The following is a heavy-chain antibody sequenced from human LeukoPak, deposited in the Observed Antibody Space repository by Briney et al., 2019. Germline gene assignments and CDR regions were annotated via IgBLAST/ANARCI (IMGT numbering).Heavy chain of an antibody. CDR3: AKDWGQQLVRGNFDY. CDR1: GFTFNNFA. Sequence: GGSLRLSCVGSGFTFNNFALHWVRQAPGKGLEWVALISFDGDNIFYAESVKGRFTISRDNAKNSLYLQMNSLRAEDTALYYCAKDWGQQLVRGNFDYWGQGTLVTVSS. J-gene: IGHJ4*02. V-gene: IGHV3-30-3*01. D-gene: IGHD6-13*01. CDR2: ISFDGDNI.